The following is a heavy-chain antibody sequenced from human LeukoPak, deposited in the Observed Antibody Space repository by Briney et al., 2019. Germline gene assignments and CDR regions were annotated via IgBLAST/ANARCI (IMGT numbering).Heavy chain of an antibody. CDR3: ARYPDCTNGVCLDY. V-gene: IGHV3-30-3*01. Sequence: PGGSLKLSCVASGFAFSGYAMHWVRQAPGKGLEWVAVISYDGSNKYYADSVKGRFTISRDNSKNTLYLQMNSLGAEDTAVYYCARYPDCTNGVCLDYWGQGTLVTVSS. CDR2: ISYDGSNK. D-gene: IGHD2-8*01. J-gene: IGHJ4*02. CDR1: GFAFSGYA.